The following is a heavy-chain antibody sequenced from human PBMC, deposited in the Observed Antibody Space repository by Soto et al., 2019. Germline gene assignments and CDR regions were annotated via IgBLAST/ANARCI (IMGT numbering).Heavy chain of an antibody. Sequence: QVQLVQSGAEVKKPGASVKVSCKASGYTFTRSGISWVRKAPGQGPEWMGWISSYNGDTNYAQTFQGRVTMTTDTSTSTAYMELRSLRSDDTAVYYCAREGVAPYYYYGMDVCGQGTPVTVSS. J-gene: IGHJ6*02. D-gene: IGHD5-12*01. CDR3: AREGVAPYYYYGMDV. CDR1: GYTFTRSG. CDR2: ISSYNGDT. V-gene: IGHV1-18*01.